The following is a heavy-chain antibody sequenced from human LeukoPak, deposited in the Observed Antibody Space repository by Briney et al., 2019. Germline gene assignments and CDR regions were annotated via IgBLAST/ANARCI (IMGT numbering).Heavy chain of an antibody. V-gene: IGHV3-30*04. Sequence: PGGSLRLSCAASGFTFSNSPMHWVRQAPGKGLEWVTGISHDGSDTHYADSMKGRFSISRDNSKNTLFLQMNSLRDEDTAMYYCARGRYDFWSGYEGPYYGMDVWGQGTTVTVSS. CDR3: ARGRYDFWSGYEGPYYGMDV. J-gene: IGHJ6*02. CDR2: ISHDGSDT. D-gene: IGHD3-3*01. CDR1: GFTFSNSP.